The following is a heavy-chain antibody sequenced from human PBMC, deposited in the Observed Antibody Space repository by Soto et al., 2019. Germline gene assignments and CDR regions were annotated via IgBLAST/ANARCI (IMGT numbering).Heavy chain of an antibody. D-gene: IGHD5-12*01. CDR2: INHSGST. Sequence: PSVPLSLPSTVVCGYISNSSDYRGLIHQPPGKGLEWIGEINHSGSTNYNPSLKSRVTISVDTSKNQFSLKLSSVTAADTVVYYCARGDEATSPIHFQHWGQGTLVTVSS. V-gene: IGHV4-39*07. CDR1: CGYISNSSDY. J-gene: IGHJ1*01. CDR3: ARGDEATSPIHFQH.